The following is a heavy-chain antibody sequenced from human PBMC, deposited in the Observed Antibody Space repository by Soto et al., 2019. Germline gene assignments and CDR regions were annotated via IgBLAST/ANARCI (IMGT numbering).Heavy chain of an antibody. CDR1: GFTFSNAW. CDR3: TTDPNYCGGDCYSNYYYYGMDV. D-gene: IGHD2-21*02. J-gene: IGHJ6*02. CDR2: IKSKTDGGTT. Sequence: EVQLVESGGGLVKPGGSLRLSCAASGFTFSNAWMNWVRQAPGKGLEWVGRIKSKTDGGTTDYAAPVKGRFTISRDDSKNTLYLQMNSLKTEDTAVYYCTTDPNYCGGDCYSNYYYYGMDVWGQGTTVTVSS. V-gene: IGHV3-15*07.